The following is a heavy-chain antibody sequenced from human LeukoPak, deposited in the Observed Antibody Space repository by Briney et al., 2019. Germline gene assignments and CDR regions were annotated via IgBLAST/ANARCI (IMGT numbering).Heavy chain of an antibody. D-gene: IGHD4-17*01. Sequence: SETLSLTCTVSGDSISTYYWNWIRQPLGKGLEWIGYIYHSGSTYYNPSLKSRVTISVDRSKNQFSLKLSSVTAADTAVYYCARYRTVTTYFDYWGQGTLVTVSS. CDR2: IYHSGST. V-gene: IGHV4-59*12. CDR3: ARYRTVTTYFDY. J-gene: IGHJ4*02. CDR1: GDSISTYY.